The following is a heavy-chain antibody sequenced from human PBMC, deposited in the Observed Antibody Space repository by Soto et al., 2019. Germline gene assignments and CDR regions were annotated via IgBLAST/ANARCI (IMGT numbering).Heavy chain of an antibody. D-gene: IGHD3-10*01. CDR1: GGTFSSYA. CDR2: IIPIFGTA. J-gene: IGHJ6*02. Sequence: SVKVSCKASGGTFSSYAISWVRQAPGQGLEWMGGIIPIFGTANYAQKFQGRVTITADESTSTAYMELSGLRSEDTAVYYCARAPDVLLWFGELLPHYYYYYGMDVWGQGTTVTVSS. CDR3: ARAPDVLLWFGELLPHYYYYYGMDV. V-gene: IGHV1-69*13.